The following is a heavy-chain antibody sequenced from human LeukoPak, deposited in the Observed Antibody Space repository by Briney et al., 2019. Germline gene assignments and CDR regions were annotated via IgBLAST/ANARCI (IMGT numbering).Heavy chain of an antibody. CDR2: MYSGGDT. D-gene: IGHD6-13*01. J-gene: IGHJ5*02. CDR3: ARDAPQVPAAGVLAS. CDR1: GFTVSDNY. V-gene: IGHV3-53*01. Sequence: GGSLRLSCAASGFTVSDNYMSWVRQAPGKGLKWVSVMYSGGDTYYANSVKGRFTFSRDISKNTLYLQMNGLRTEDTAMYYCARDAPQVPAAGVLASWGQGTLVTVSS.